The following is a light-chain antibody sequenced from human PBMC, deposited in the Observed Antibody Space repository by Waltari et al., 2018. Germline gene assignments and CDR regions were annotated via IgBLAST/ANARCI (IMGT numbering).Light chain of an antibody. J-gene: IGLJ2*01. CDR1: ALPKQY. CDR3: QSADSSGIVV. V-gene: IGLV3-25*03. Sequence: SYELTQPPSVSVSPGQTARITCSGDALPKQYAYWYQQKPGQAPVLVIYKDSERPSGIPERFSGSSSGTTVTLPISGVQAEDEADYYCQSADSSGIVVFGGGTKLTVL. CDR2: KDS.